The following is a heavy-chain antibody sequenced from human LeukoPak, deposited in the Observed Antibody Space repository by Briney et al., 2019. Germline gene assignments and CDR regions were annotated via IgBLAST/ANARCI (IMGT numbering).Heavy chain of an antibody. CDR3: ARTYNSGWYFDY. V-gene: IGHV3-48*02. D-gene: IGHD6-19*01. CDR2: ISSRGSSI. J-gene: IGHJ4*02. CDR1: GFTFSTYG. Sequence: GGSLRLSCAASGFTFSTYGMHWVRQAPGKGLEWVSYISSRGSSIQYADSVKGRFTISRDNAKNSLYLQMDSLRDDDTAVYYCARTYNSGWYFDYWGQGTLVTVSS.